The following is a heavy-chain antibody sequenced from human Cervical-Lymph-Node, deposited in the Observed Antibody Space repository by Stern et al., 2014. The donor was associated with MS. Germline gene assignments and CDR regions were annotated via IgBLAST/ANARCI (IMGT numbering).Heavy chain of an antibody. J-gene: IGHJ4*02. CDR2: IYYGGTT. V-gene: IGHV4-39*01. Sequence: QVQLQESGPGLVKPSETLSLTCTVSGGSISSSSYYGAWIRPPPGQGLEWIGSIYYGGTTYYNPSLKSRFTISVDTSKNQFSLKLTSVTAADTAVYYCARQGAYCSSTSCYDFDYWGQGTLVTVSS. CDR3: ARQGAYCSSTSCYDFDY. D-gene: IGHD2-2*01. CDR1: GGSISSSSYY.